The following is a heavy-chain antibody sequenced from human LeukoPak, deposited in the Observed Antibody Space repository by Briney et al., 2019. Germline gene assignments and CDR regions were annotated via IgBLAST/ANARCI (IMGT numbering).Heavy chain of an antibody. Sequence: TSETLSLTCTVSGGSISSHYWSWIRQPPGKGLEWIGYIYYSGSTNYNPSLKSRVTISVDTSKNQFSLKLSSVTAADTAVYYCARGLEYFDYWGQGTLVTVSS. CDR3: ARGLEYFDY. CDR2: IYYSGST. D-gene: IGHD1-1*01. V-gene: IGHV4-59*11. CDR1: GGSISSHY. J-gene: IGHJ4*02.